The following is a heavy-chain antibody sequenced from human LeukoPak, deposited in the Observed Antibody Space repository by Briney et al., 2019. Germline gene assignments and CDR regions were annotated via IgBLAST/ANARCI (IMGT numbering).Heavy chain of an antibody. CDR2: IYYSGST. D-gene: IGHD6-13*01. CDR3: ARHLASAGTGFDY. CDR1: GGSISYYY. J-gene: IGHJ4*02. Sequence: PSETLSLTCTVSGGSISYYYWSWIRQPPGKGLELIGYIYYSGSTNYNPSLKSRVTISVDTSKNQFSLKLTSVTAADTAVYYCARHLASAGTGFDYWGQGTLVTVSS. V-gene: IGHV4-59*01.